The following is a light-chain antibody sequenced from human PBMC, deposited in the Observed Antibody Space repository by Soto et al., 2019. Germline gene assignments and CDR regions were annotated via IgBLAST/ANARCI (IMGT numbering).Light chain of an antibody. CDR2: GNS. V-gene: IGLV1-40*01. Sequence: QSVLTQPPSVSGAPGQRVTISCTGSSSNIGAGYDVHWYQQLPGTAPKLLIYGNSNRPSGVPDRFSGSKSGTSASLAISGLRSEDEADYYCAAWDDSLSAYWVFGGGTKLTVL. CDR3: AAWDDSLSAYWV. CDR1: SSNIGAGYD. J-gene: IGLJ3*02.